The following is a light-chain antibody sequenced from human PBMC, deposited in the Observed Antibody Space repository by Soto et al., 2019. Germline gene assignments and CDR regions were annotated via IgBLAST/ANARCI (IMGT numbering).Light chain of an antibody. V-gene: IGKV1-5*03. CDR2: KTS. CDR3: QQYSKEST. Sequence: EMTQSPSTLPTSIGDRVTINCRASQNVSNWLAWYQQKPGKAPKLLIYKTSRLESGVPSRFSASGSGIDFSLTINSLHSDDFATYFCQQYSKESTFGQGTKLEIK. J-gene: IGKJ2*01. CDR1: QNVSNW.